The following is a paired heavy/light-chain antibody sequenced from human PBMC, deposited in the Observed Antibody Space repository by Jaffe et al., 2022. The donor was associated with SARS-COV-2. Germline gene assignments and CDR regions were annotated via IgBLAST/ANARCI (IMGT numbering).Heavy chain of an antibody. D-gene: IGHD5-18*01. CDR2: ISGDGGST. V-gene: IGHV3-43*02. CDR1: GFTFDDYA. Sequence: EVQLVESGGGVVQPGGSLRLSCAASGFTFDDYAMHWVRQAPGKGLEWVSLISGDGGSTYYADSVKGRFTISRDNSKNSLYLQMNSLRTEDTALYYCAKDIGIQLWLLANGMDVWGQGTTVTVSS. J-gene: IGHJ6*02. CDR3: AKDIGIQLWLLANGMDV.
Light chain of an antibody. V-gene: IGKV1-33*01. CDR3: QQYDNLLPT. J-gene: IGKJ5*01. CDR1: QDISNY. CDR2: DAS. Sequence: DIQMTQSPSSLSASVGDRVTITCQASQDISNYLNWYQQKPGKAPKLLIYDASNLETGVPSRFSGSGSGTDFTFTISSLQPEDIATYYCQQYDNLLPTFGQGTRLEIK.